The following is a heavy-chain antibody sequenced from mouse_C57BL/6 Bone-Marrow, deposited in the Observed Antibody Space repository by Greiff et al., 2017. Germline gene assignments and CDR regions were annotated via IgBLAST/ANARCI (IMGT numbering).Heavy chain of an antibody. Sequence: QVQLQQPGAELVKPGASVKMSCKASGYTFTSYWITWVKQRPGQGLEWIGDIYPGSGSTNYNEKFKSKATLTVDASSSTAYMQLSSLTSEDSAVYYCARSIYYGSSFYAMDYWGQGTSVTVSS. CDR3: ARSIYYGSSFYAMDY. CDR2: IYPGSGST. V-gene: IGHV1-55*01. J-gene: IGHJ4*01. D-gene: IGHD1-1*01. CDR1: GYTFTSYW.